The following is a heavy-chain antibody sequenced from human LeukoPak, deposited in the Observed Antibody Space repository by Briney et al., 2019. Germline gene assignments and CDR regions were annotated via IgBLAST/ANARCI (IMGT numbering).Heavy chain of an antibody. V-gene: IGHV3-21*01. D-gene: IGHD6-13*01. CDR3: ARTSSSWSYYYYYGIDV. CDR2: ISSSSSYI. Sequence: GGSLRLSCAASGFTFSSYSMNWARQAPGKGLEWVSSISSSSSYIYYADSVKGRFTISRDNAKNSLYLQMNSLRAEDTAVYYCARTSSSWSYYYYYGIDVWGQGTTVTVSS. CDR1: GFTFSSYS. J-gene: IGHJ6*02.